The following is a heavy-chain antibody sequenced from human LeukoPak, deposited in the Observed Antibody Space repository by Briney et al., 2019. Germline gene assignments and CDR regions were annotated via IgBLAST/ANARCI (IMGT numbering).Heavy chain of an antibody. CDR2: INPSGGST. CDR1: GYTFTSYD. J-gene: IGHJ3*02. D-gene: IGHD3-22*01. Sequence: ASVKVSCKASGYTFTSYDINWVRQAPGQGLEWMGIINPSGGSTSYAQKFQGRVTMTRDMSTSTVYMELSSLRSEDTAVYYCARATMIVVVITASQAFDIWGQGTMVTVSS. V-gene: IGHV1-46*01. CDR3: ARATMIVVVITASQAFDI.